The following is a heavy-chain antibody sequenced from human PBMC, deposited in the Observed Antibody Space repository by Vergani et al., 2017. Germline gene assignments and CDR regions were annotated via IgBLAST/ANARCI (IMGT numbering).Heavy chain of an antibody. Sequence: QVQLQESGPGLVKPSQTLSLTCTVSGGSISSGSYYWSWIRQPPGKGLEWIGYIYYSGSTYYNPSLKSRVTISVDTSKNQFSLKLSSVTAADTAVYYCARGPFLYSYAVPSGMDVWGQGTTVTVSS. CDR1: GGSISSGSYY. V-gene: IGHV4-30-4*01. CDR3: ARGPFLYSYAVPSGMDV. CDR2: IYYSGST. J-gene: IGHJ6*02. D-gene: IGHD5-18*01.